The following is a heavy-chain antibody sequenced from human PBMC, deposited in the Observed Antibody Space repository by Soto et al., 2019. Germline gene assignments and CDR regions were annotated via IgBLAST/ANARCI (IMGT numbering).Heavy chain of an antibody. CDR3: KRDYVMDV. D-gene: IGHD3-10*02. CDR2: ISTTSTYI. V-gene: IGHV3-21*01. J-gene: IGHJ6*01. CDR1: VFTFSGDA. Sequence: WESLRLSCASSVFTFSGDAMNWVRQAPGKGLEWVSSISTTSTYIYYADSVKGRFTISRDNANNSLHLQMNSLRAEDTAVYYCKRDYVMDVWGQGTTVTVSS.